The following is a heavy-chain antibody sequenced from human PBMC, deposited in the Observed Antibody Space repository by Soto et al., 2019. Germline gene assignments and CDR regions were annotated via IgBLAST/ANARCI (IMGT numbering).Heavy chain of an antibody. J-gene: IGHJ4*02. CDR3: ASAEGNKYDFLTGYYNY. V-gene: IGHV3-21*01. CDR2: ISSSSRYI. CDR1: GFAFTTYS. D-gene: IGHD3-9*01. Sequence: EVQLVESGGGLVKPGGSLRLSCAASGFAFTTYSMNWVRQAPGKGLEWVSSISSSSRYIYYADSVKGRFTISRDNDKNQLYLQMNSLKAEDKAVYYCASAEGNKYDFLTGYYNYWGQGTLVTVSS.